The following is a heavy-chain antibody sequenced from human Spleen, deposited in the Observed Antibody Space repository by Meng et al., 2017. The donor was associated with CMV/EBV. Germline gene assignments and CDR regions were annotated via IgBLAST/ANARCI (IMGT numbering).Heavy chain of an antibody. D-gene: IGHD3-22*01. CDR2: IYWNDEK. Sequence: SGEGVGWIRQAPGKALKWLAVIYWNDEKLYSPSLKSRLAITKETSKNQVLLTMTDMDPVDTATYYCVHRGLRSYYDSSGYYYDYFDYWGQGTLVTVSS. CDR1: SGEG. J-gene: IGHJ4*02. V-gene: IGHV2-5*01. CDR3: VHRGLRSYYDSSGYYYDYFDY.